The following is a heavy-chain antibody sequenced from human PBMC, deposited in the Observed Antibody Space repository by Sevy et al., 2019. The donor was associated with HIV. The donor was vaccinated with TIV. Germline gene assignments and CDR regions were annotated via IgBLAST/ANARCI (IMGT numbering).Heavy chain of an antibody. V-gene: IGHV3-30-3*01. D-gene: IGHD3-22*01. Sequence: GGSLRLSCAASGFTFSNFAMHWVRQAPGKGLEWVAITSYDGSSNYYADSVKGRFTISRDNSKHTLYLQMNSLTAEDTAVYYCATDDRDNSGYHFTYWGQGTLVTVSS. CDR3: ATDDRDNSGYHFTY. CDR1: GFTFSNFA. CDR2: TSYDGSSN. J-gene: IGHJ4*02.